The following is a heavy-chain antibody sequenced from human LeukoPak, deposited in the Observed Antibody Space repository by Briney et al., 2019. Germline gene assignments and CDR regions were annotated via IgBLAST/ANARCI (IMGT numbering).Heavy chain of an antibody. CDR1: GGSFSGYY. D-gene: IGHD2-15*01. Sequence: SETLSLTCAVYGGSFSGYYWSWIRQPPGKGPEWIGEINHSGSTNYNPSLKSRVTISVDTSKNQFSLRLSSVTAADTAVYYCARPLSCGGSMDVWGQGTTVTVSS. J-gene: IGHJ6*02. CDR2: INHSGST. CDR3: ARPLSCGGSMDV. V-gene: IGHV4-34*01.